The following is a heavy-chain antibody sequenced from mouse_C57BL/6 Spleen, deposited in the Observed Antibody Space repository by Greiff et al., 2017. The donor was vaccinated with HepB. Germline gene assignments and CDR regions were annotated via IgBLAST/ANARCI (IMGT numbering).Heavy chain of an antibody. J-gene: IGHJ4*01. V-gene: IGHV5-4*01. Sequence: EVQLVESGGGLVKPGGSLKLSCAASGFTFSSYAMSWVRQTPEKRLEWVATISDGGSYTYYPDNVKGRFTISRDNAKNNLYLQISHLKSEDTAMYDCARDGVLRAMDYWGQGTSVTVSS. CDR1: GFTFSSYA. CDR3: ARDGVLRAMDY. D-gene: IGHD1-1*01. CDR2: ISDGGSYT.